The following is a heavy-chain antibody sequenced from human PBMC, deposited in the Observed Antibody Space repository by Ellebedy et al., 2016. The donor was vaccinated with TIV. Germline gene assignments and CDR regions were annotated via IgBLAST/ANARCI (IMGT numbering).Heavy chain of an antibody. CDR2: INPSGGST. D-gene: IGHD3-3*01. V-gene: IGHV1-46*02. CDR3: ARDVTIFGVANYYYSGMDV. J-gene: IGHJ6*02. Sequence: ASVKVSXXASGYTFNSYYMHWVRQAPGQGLEWMGIINPSGGSTSYAQKFQGRVTMTRDTSTSTVYMELSSLRSEDTAVYYCARDVTIFGVANYYYSGMDVWGQGTTVTVSS. CDR1: GYTFNSYY.